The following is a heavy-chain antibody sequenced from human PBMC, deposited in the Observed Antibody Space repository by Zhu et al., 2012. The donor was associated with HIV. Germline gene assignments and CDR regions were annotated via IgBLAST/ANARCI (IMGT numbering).Heavy chain of an antibody. V-gene: IGHV4-38-2*01. CDR3: ARHDRDSSGYYWRGFDY. Sequence: QVQLQESGPGLVKSSETLSLTCAVSGCSISSGYYWGWIRQPPGKGLEWIGNIYHSGSTYYNPSLKSRVTISVDTSKNQFSLKLSSVTAADTAVYYCARHDRDSSGYYWRGFDYWGQGTLVTVSS. J-gene: IGHJ4*02. CDR2: IYHSGST. CDR1: GCSISSGYY. D-gene: IGHD3-22*01.